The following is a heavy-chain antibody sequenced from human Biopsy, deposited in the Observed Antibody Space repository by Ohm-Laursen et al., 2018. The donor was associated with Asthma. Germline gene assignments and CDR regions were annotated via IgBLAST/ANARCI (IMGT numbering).Heavy chain of an antibody. CDR1: GYTFINYA. CDR3: ARTYYDFLTGQVNDALAM. D-gene: IGHD3-9*01. Sequence: GSSVKVSCKGSGYTFINYAIHWVRQAPGQRLEWMGWINAGNGNTKYSEKFQGRVTITRDTSASTAYMDLSSLRSEDTAVYYCARTYYDFLTGQVNDALAMWGQGTVVTVSS. CDR2: INAGNGNT. J-gene: IGHJ3*02. V-gene: IGHV1-3*01.